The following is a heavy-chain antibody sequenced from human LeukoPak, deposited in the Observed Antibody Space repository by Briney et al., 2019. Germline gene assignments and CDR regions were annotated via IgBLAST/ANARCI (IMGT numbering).Heavy chain of an antibody. J-gene: IGHJ4*02. CDR2: ISPSDSDT. CDR1: GYXFTNFW. CDR3: ARRTEGAGGGWFFDH. D-gene: IGHD2-21*01. V-gene: IGHV5-51*01. Sequence: GESLKISCHGTGYXFTNFWICWVRQPPGKGLEYLGVISPSDSDTRYNPSFEGQVSISADKSLTSAYLQWNTLKASDTAIYFCARRTEGAGGGWFFDHWGQGTLVTVSS.